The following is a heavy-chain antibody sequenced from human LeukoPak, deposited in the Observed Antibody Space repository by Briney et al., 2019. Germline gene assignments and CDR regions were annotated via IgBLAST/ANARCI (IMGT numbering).Heavy chain of an antibody. CDR2: IYHSGST. V-gene: IGHV4-38-2*02. J-gene: IGHJ4*02. CDR1: GYSISSGYY. D-gene: IGHD6-13*01. CDR3: ARDVTAAFDY. Sequence: SETLSLTCTVSGYSISSGYYWGWIRQPPGKGLEWIGSIYHSGSTYYNPSLKSRITISVDTSKNQFSLKLSSVTAADTAVYYCARDVTAAFDYWGQGTLVTVSS.